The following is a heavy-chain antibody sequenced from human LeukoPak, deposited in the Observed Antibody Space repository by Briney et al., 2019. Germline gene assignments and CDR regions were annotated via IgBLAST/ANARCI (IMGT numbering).Heavy chain of an antibody. V-gene: IGHV1-24*01. D-gene: IGHD4-11*01. J-gene: IGHJ5*02. Sequence: ASVKVSCKVSGYTLTELSMHWVRQAPGKGLEWMGGFDPEDGETIYAQKFQGRVTITRDTSASTAYMELSSLRSEDTAVYYCARETTSWFDPWGQGTLVSVSS. CDR3: ARETTSWFDP. CDR1: GYTLTELS. CDR2: FDPEDGET.